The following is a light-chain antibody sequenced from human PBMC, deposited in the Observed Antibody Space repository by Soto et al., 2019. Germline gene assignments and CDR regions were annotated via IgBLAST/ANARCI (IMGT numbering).Light chain of an antibody. CDR3: TSYAGNNNLL. J-gene: IGLJ2*01. CDR1: SSDVGGYNY. CDR2: EVS. Sequence: QSALTQPPSASGSPGQSVTISCTGTSSDVGGYNYVSWYQQHPGKAPNIMIYEVSKRPSGVPDRFSGSKSDNTASLTVSGLQAEDEADYYCTSYAGNNNLLFGGGTKLTVL. V-gene: IGLV2-8*01.